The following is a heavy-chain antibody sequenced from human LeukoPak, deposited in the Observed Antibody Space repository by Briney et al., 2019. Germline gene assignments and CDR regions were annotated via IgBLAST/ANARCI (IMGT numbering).Heavy chain of an antibody. CDR1: GGSFSGYY. J-gene: IGHJ6*04. V-gene: IGHV4-34*01. CDR2: INHSGST. D-gene: IGHD2-2*01. Sequence: SETLSLTCAVYGGSFSGYYWSWIRQPPGKGLEWIGEINHSGSTNYNPSLKSRVTISVDTSKNQFSLKLSSVTAADTAVYYRARLVVPAERYYYYGMDVWGKGTTVTVSS. CDR3: ARLVVPAERYYYYGMDV.